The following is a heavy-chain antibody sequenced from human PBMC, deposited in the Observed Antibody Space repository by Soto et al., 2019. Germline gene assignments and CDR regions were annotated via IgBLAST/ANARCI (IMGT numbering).Heavy chain of an antibody. D-gene: IGHD1-7*01. Sequence: GSLRLSCAPAGFTVKGNYVGWARQASGKEVEWVSIIFSGGMTYYADSVKGRFTISKDISKNTLSLQMNSLRADDTAVYFCAGASNFNYAFEYWGLGTPVTVSS. V-gene: IGHV3-53*01. J-gene: IGHJ4*02. CDR1: GFTVKGNY. CDR3: AGASNFNYAFEY. CDR2: IFSGGMT.